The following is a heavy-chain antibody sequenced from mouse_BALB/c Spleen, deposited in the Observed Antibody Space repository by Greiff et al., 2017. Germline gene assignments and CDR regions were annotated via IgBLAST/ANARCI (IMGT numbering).Heavy chain of an antibody. V-gene: IGHV1-82*01. D-gene: IGHD2-2*01. CDR2: IYPGDGDT. CDR1: GYAFSSSW. Sequence: QVQLQQSGPELVKPGASVKISCKASGYAFSSSWMNWVKQRPGQGLEWIGRIYPGDGDTNYNGKFKGKATLTADKSSSTAYMQLSSLTSVDSAVYFCARNGYDGGTWFAYWGQGTLVTVSA. CDR3: ARNGYDGGTWFAY. J-gene: IGHJ3*01.